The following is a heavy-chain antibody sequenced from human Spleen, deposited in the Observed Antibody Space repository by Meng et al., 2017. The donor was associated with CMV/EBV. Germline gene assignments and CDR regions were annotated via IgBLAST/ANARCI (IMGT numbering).Heavy chain of an antibody. CDR2: ISSSSRYI. V-gene: IGHV3-21*06. J-gene: IGHJ4*02. CDR1: GFTFSSYS. CDR3: ARGIAAADSDY. Sequence: GGSLRLSCAASGFTFSSYSMNWVRQAPGKGLEWVSSISSSSRYIYYADSVKGRFTISRDNAKNSLYLQMNSLRAEDTAVYYCARGIAAADSDYWGQGTLVTVSS. D-gene: IGHD6-13*01.